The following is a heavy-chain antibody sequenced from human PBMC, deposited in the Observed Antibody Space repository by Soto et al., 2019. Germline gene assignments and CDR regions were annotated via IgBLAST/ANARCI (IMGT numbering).Heavy chain of an antibody. CDR2: IRSKANSYAT. Sequence: GGSLRLSCAASGFTSSGSAMLWVRQTSGKGLEWVGRIRSKANSYATEYPASVKGRFTISRDDSKNTAYLQMNSLKAEDTAVYYCATHTRDGYNDEYYFDYWGRGTLVTVSS. V-gene: IGHV3-73*01. CDR1: GFTSSGSA. CDR3: ATHTRDGYNDEYYFDY. J-gene: IGHJ4*02. D-gene: IGHD2-21*01.